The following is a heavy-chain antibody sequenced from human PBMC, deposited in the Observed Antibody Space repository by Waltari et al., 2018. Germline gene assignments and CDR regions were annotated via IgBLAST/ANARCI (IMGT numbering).Heavy chain of an antibody. V-gene: IGHV3-7*01. D-gene: IGHD3-10*01. J-gene: IGHJ6*02. CDR1: GFRFGHHW. CDR2: IKQDGTEK. CDR3: ARILCDGSKCYNGLDV. Sequence: VQLVESGGGLIQSGGSLRLSCAASGFRFGHHWMSWVRPAPGKGLEWVANIKQDGTEKIYVNSVKGRFTILRDNAKNSLFLQMNSLRADDTGVYYCARILCDGSKCYNGLDVWGQGTAVTVSS.